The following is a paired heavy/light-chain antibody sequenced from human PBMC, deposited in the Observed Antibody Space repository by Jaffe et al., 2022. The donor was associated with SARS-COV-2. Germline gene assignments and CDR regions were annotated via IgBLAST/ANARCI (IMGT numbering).Light chain of an antibody. J-gene: IGLJ2*01. CDR2: EGS. V-gene: IGLV2-23*01. CDR3: CSYAGTSTVV. CDR1: SSDVGSYNL. Sequence: QSALTQPASVSGSPGQSITISCTGTSSDVGSYNLVSWYQQHPGKAPKLMIYEGSKRPSGVSNRFSGSKSGNTASLTISGLQAEDEADYYCCSYAGTSTVVFGGGTKLTIL.
Heavy chain of an antibody. V-gene: IGHV1-18*01. CDR1: GYTFTNYG. CDR3: ARAWLRNWYFDL. J-gene: IGHJ2*01. Sequence: QVQLVQSGAEVKKPGASVKVSCKASGYTFTNYGISWVRQAPGQGLEWMGWITAHNGNTKYAQQLQGRVTMTTDTSASTAYMELRSLRSDDTAVYYCARAWLRNWYFDLWGRGTLVTVSS. CDR2: ITAHNGNT. D-gene: IGHD5-12*01.